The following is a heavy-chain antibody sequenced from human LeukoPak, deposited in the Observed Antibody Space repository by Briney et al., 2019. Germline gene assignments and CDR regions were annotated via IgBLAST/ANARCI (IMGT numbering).Heavy chain of an antibody. CDR1: GYSISSGYY. V-gene: IGHV4-38-2*01. CDR2: SYHSGST. J-gene: IGHJ4*02. Sequence: SETLSLTCAVSGYSISSGYYCGWSRQPPGKLLEVIASSYHSGSTYYHPSLKSRVTKSVDTSKNQFSLKLNAVTAADTSMYYCARHPSIVGATTEDSAFWVDYWGQGTLVTVSS. CDR3: ARHPSIVGATTEDSAFWVDY. D-gene: IGHD1-26*01.